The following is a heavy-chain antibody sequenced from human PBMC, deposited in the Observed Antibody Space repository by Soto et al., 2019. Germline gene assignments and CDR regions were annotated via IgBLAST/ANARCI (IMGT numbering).Heavy chain of an antibody. V-gene: IGHV1-18*01. CDR1: GYTITSYG. CDR3: ARLPPFYETSGHYLSFDY. J-gene: IGHJ4*02. CDR2: ISAYNGNT. D-gene: IGHD3-22*01. Sequence: ASVKVSCKASGYTITSYGISWVQQAPGQGLEWMGWISAYNGNTNYAQKLQGRVTMTTEISTSTAYMELRSLRSDDTAVYYCARLPPFYETSGHYLSFDYWGQGTLVTVSS.